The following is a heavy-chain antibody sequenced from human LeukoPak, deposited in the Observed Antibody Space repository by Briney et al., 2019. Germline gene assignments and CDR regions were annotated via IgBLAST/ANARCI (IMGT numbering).Heavy chain of an antibody. CDR1: GGSFSGYY. J-gene: IGHJ5*02. Sequence: SETLSLTCAVYGGSFSGYYWSWIRQPPGKGLEWIGEINHSGSTNYNPSLKSRVTISVDTSKNQFSLKLSSVTAADTAVYYCARDPSKSYYYDSSGYRHDNWFDPWGQGTLVTVSS. D-gene: IGHD3-22*01. CDR2: INHSGST. CDR3: ARDPSKSYYYDSSGYRHDNWFDP. V-gene: IGHV4-34*01.